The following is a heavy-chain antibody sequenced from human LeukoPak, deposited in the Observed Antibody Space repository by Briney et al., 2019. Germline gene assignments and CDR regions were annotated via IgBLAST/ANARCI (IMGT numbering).Heavy chain of an antibody. V-gene: IGHV1-2*02. D-gene: IGHD3-10*01. J-gene: IGHJ4*02. CDR3: ARATMVRGVTINSDYFDY. Sequence: ASVKVSCKASGYTFTSYDINWVRQAPGQGLEWMGWINPNSGGTNYAQKFQGRVTMTRDTSISTAYMELSRLRSDDTAVYYCARATMVRGVTINSDYFDYWGQGTLVTVSS. CDR1: GYTFTSYD. CDR2: INPNSGGT.